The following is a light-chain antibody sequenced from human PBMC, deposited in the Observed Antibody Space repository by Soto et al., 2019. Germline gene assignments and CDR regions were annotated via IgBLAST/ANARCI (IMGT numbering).Light chain of an antibody. CDR2: DAS. V-gene: IGKV1-33*01. Sequence: DVQMTQSPSSLSASIGDRVTITCQASRAITNYLNWYQHKPGKAPKLLIYDASNLHTGVPSRFSGSGSGTYFTFTISSLQPEDIATYYCQQYDIVPRTFGQGTKLDIK. CDR3: QQYDIVPRT. CDR1: RAITNY. J-gene: IGKJ2*01.